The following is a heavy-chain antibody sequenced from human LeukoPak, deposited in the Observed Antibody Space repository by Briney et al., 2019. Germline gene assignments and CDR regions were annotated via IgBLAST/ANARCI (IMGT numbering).Heavy chain of an antibody. Sequence: GGSLRLSCAASEFVFSDYYMSWIRQAPGKGLEWVSYISSSGSTIYYADSVKGRFTISRDNAENSLHLQMNSLRAEDTAVYYCAREMEGDYGSGTFFDHWGQGNMVTVSS. CDR1: EFVFSDYY. J-gene: IGHJ4*02. D-gene: IGHD3-10*01. CDR3: AREMEGDYGSGTFFDH. CDR2: ISSSGSTI. V-gene: IGHV3-11*01.